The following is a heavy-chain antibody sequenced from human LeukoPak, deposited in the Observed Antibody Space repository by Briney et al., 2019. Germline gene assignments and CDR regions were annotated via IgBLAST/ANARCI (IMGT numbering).Heavy chain of an antibody. CDR2: IIPIFGTA. J-gene: IGHJ4*02. V-gene: IGHV1-69*13. CDR1: GGTFSSYA. CDR3: ARRWFGELLGGFDY. Sequence: SVKVSCNASGGTFSSYAISWVRQAPGQGLEWMGGIIPIFGTANYAQKFQGRVTITADESTSTAYMELSSLRSEDTAVYYCARRWFGELLGGFDYWGQGTLVTVSS. D-gene: IGHD3-10*01.